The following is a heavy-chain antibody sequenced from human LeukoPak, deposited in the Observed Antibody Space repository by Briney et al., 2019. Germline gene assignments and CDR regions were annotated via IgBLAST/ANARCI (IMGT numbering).Heavy chain of an antibody. D-gene: IGHD3-22*01. CDR3: VRLRGSSGPIDH. CDR2: IYYYGSA. CDR1: GASINNYY. V-gene: IGHV4-59*01. J-gene: IGHJ4*02. Sequence: SETLSLTCTVSGASINNYYWSWIRQPPGKGLEWIGYIYYYGSANYNPSLKIRVTISVDTSENQFSLRLTSVTAADTAVYYCVRLRGSSGPIDHWGQGTLVTVSS.